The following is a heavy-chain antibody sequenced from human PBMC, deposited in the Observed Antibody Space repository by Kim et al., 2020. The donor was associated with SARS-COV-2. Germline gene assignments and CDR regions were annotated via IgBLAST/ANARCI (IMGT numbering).Heavy chain of an antibody. CDR3: ARGWADGGYFDWSVGYYFDY. Sequence: ASVKVSCKASGYTFTSYGISWVRQAPGQGLEWMGWISAYNGNTNYAQKLQGRVTMTTDTSTSTAYMELRSLRSDDTAVYYCARGWADGGYFDWSVGYYFDYWGQGTLVTVSS. J-gene: IGHJ4*02. V-gene: IGHV1-18*01. CDR2: ISAYNGNT. CDR1: GYTFTSYG. D-gene: IGHD3-9*01.